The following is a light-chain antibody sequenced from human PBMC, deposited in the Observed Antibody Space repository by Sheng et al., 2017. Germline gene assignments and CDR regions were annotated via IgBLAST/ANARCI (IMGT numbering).Light chain of an antibody. V-gene: IGKV1-9*01. CDR3: QQYYSYPFT. J-gene: IGKJ4*01. Sequence: DIQLTQSPSFLSASVGDRVTITCRASQGISSYLAWYQQKPGKAPKLLIYAASTLQSGVPSRFSGSGSGTDFTLTISCLQSEDFATYYCQQYYSYPFTFGGGTKVEIK. CDR2: AAS. CDR1: QGISSY.